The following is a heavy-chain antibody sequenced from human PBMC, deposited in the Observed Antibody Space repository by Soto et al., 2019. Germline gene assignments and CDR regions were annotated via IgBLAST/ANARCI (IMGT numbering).Heavy chain of an antibody. J-gene: IGHJ6*02. V-gene: IGHV4-61*01. Sequence: QVQLQESGPGLVKPSETLSLTCTVSGASVSSGNYSWSWIRQPPGKGLEWIAYISYSGSTNYNPSLKSRVTISVDTSKNEVSLKLRSVTAADTAVYYCARAHYYSGSGSYYSSYIRYYYGMDVWGQGTTVTVSS. CDR1: GASVSSGNYS. CDR2: ISYSGST. D-gene: IGHD3-10*01. CDR3: ARAHYYSGSGSYYSSYIRYYYGMDV.